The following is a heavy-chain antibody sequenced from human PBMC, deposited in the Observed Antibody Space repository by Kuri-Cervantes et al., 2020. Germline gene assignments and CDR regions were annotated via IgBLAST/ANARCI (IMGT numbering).Heavy chain of an antibody. CDR1: GFTFSSYA. J-gene: IGHJ5*02. Sequence: GGSLRLSYAASGFTFSSYAMHWVRQAPGKGLEWVAVISYDGSNKYYADSVKGRFTISRDNSKNTLYLQMNSLRAEDTAVCYCARGRPEGGSGWYVSWFDPWGQGTLVTVSS. CDR3: ARGRPEGGSGWYVSWFDP. V-gene: IGHV3-30-3*01. CDR2: ISYDGSNK. D-gene: IGHD6-19*01.